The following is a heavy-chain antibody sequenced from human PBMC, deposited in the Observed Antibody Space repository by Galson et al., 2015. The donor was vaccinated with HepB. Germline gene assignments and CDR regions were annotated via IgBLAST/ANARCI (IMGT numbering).Heavy chain of an antibody. CDR1: GFTFSSYA. Sequence: SLRLSCAASGFTFSSYAMSWVRQAPGKGLEWVSAISGSGGSTYYADSVKGRFTISRDNSKNTLYLQMNSLRAEDTAVYYCAIDLYSSSVGDYWGQGTLVTVSS. V-gene: IGHV3-23*01. D-gene: IGHD6-13*01. CDR3: AIDLYSSSVGDY. CDR2: ISGSGGST. J-gene: IGHJ4*02.